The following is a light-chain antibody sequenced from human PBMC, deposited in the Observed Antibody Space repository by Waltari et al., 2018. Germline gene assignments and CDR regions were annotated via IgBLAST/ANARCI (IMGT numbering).Light chain of an antibody. Sequence: QSALTQPASVSGSPGQPITFSSTGTSSAVGRYTYVPWYQQHPDKVPKLLIFDVIFRPSGVSDRFSGSKSGNTASLTISGLRADDEADYYCLSFSAVGTRVFGTGTRVTVL. CDR3: LSFSAVGTRV. CDR2: DVI. J-gene: IGLJ1*01. CDR1: SSAVGRYTY. V-gene: IGLV2-14*03.